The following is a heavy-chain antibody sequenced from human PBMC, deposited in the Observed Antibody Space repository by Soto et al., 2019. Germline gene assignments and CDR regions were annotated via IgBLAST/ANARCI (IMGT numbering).Heavy chain of an antibody. Sequence: PSETLSLTCSVSGGSISSGPYSWRWIRQPPGKGLEWIGTFHYSGRTYYSPSLESRVTISVDTSKNQFSLKVSSVTAADTAVFYCARLAGYCSGTSCYGYYGMDVWGQGTTVTVSS. D-gene: IGHD2-2*01. CDR2: FHYSGRT. J-gene: IGHJ6*02. CDR1: GGSISSGPYS. V-gene: IGHV4-39*01. CDR3: ARLAGYCSGTSCYGYYGMDV.